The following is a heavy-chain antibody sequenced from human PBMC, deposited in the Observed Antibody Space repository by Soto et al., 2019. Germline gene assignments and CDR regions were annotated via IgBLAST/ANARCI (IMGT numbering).Heavy chain of an antibody. Sequence: GGSLRLSCAASGITFSDAWMTWVRQVPGKGLEWVGRVKSIADAGTTTYAAPVKGRFSISRDDSKSTLFLQMNSLKIEDTAVYYCTTGRYTFGLDSWGQGILVTVCS. V-gene: IGHV3-15*01. D-gene: IGHD5-18*01. CDR1: GITFSDAW. J-gene: IGHJ4*02. CDR3: TTGRYTFGLDS. CDR2: VKSIADAGTT.